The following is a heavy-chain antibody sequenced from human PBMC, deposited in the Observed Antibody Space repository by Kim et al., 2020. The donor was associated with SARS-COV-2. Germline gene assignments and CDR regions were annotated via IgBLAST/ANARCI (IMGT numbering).Heavy chain of an antibody. Sequence: SVKVSCKASGGTFSSYAISWVRQAPGQGLEWMGGIIPIFGTANYAQKFQGRVTITADESTSTAYMELSSLRSEDTAVYYCAGFRYNWNDWTPQIFDYWGQGTLVTVSS. D-gene: IGHD1-1*01. CDR3: AGFRYNWNDWTPQIFDY. CDR2: IIPIFGTA. CDR1: GGTFSSYA. J-gene: IGHJ4*02. V-gene: IGHV1-69*13.